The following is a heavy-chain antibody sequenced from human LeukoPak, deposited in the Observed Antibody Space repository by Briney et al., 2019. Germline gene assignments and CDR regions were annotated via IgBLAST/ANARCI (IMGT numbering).Heavy chain of an antibody. CDR1: GFTFNNHE. Sequence: PGGSLRLSCAASGFTFNNHEMNWVRRAPGKGLEWVSYIGSSGSAIYYADSVKDRFTISRDDGDNSLHLQMNSLRAEDTAVYYCARGGYCSGGTCYWLNAFDIWGQGTVVTVSS. J-gene: IGHJ3*02. CDR2: IGSSGSAI. V-gene: IGHV3-48*03. CDR3: ARGGYCSGGTCYWLNAFDI. D-gene: IGHD2-15*01.